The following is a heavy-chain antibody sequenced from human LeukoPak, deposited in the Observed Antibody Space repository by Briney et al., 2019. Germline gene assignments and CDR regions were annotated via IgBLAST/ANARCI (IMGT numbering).Heavy chain of an antibody. Sequence: GASVKVSCKASGYTLTNYFIHWVRQAPGQGLEWMGIINPTSGSTTYAQKFQGRVTMTRDTSTTTVYMELSSLRSEDTAVYHCARKSVPITSSGRGAFDIWGQGTMVTVSS. CDR2: INPTSGST. V-gene: IGHV1-46*01. D-gene: IGHD3-10*01. J-gene: IGHJ3*02. CDR1: GYTLTNYF. CDR3: ARKSVPITSSGRGAFDI.